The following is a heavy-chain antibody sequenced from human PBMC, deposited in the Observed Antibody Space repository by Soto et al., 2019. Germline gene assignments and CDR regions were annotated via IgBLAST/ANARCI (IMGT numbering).Heavy chain of an antibody. CDR2: IIPIIGII. CDR1: GGTFSTYT. CDR3: AGDPDSHYNDSQASSYP. J-gene: IGHJ5*02. Sequence: QVQLVQSGAEVKKPGSSVKVSCKASGGTFSTYTITWVRQAPGQGLEWMGRIIPIIGIINYAQKFQGRVTITADKFTDTAYMELTSLRSDDTAVYYCAGDPDSHYNDSQASSYPWGQGTLVTVSS. V-gene: IGHV1-69*08. D-gene: IGHD3-22*01.